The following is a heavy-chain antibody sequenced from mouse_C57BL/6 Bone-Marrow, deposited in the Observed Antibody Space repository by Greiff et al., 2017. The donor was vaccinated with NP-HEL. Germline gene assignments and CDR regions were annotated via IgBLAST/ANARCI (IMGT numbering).Heavy chain of an antibody. CDR1: GFTFSDYY. V-gene: IGHV5-12*01. Sequence: EVKLVESGGGLVQPGGSLKLSCAASGFTFSDYYMYWVRQTPEKRLEWVAYISTGGGSTYYPGTVKGRFTLSRDNAKNTLYLQLSRLKSGDTAMYYCARQRGFAYWGQGTLVTVSA. CDR2: ISTGGGST. J-gene: IGHJ3*01. CDR3: ARQRGFAY.